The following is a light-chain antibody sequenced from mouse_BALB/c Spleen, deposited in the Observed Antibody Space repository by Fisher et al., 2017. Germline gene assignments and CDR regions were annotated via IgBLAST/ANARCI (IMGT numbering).Light chain of an antibody. CDR3: QQWSSNPPT. Sequence: IVLTQSPAIMSASPGEKVTMTCSASSSVSYMYWYQQKSGASPKLWIYSTSNLASGVPARFSGSGSGTSYSLTIGTMEAEDVATYYCQQWSSNPPTFGSGTKLEIK. CDR2: STS. V-gene: IGKV4-59*01. CDR1: SSVSY. J-gene: IGKJ4*01.